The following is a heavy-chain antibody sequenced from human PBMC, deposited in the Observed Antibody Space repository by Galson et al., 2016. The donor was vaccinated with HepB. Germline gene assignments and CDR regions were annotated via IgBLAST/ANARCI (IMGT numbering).Heavy chain of an antibody. CDR2: MQSDGVT. V-gene: IGHV3-53*01. J-gene: IGHJ4*02. CDR3: ASGVIGGRNY. Sequence: SLRLSCAASGFTVGNNQVNWVRQTPGRGLEWVSVMQSDGVTHYADSVKDRFIISRDNSKNLLYLQMNRLRADDTAVYYCASGVIGGRNYWGQGNLVTVSS. CDR1: GFTVGNNQ. D-gene: IGHD3-16*01.